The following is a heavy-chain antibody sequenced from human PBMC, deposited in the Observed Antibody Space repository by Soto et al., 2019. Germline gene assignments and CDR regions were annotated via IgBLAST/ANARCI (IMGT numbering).Heavy chain of an antibody. CDR2: ISYDGSNK. J-gene: IGHJ3*02. D-gene: IGHD6-19*01. Sequence: QVQLVESGGGVVQPGRSLRLSCAASGFTFSSYAMHWVRQAPGKGLEWVAVISYDGSNKYYADSVKGRFTISRDNSKNTLYLQMNSLRAEDTAVYYCARPWGSSGWVLDAFDIWGQGTMVTVSS. V-gene: IGHV3-30-3*01. CDR1: GFTFSSYA. CDR3: ARPWGSSGWVLDAFDI.